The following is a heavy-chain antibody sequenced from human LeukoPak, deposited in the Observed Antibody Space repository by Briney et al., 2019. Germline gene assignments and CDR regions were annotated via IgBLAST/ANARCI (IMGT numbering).Heavy chain of an antibody. Sequence: SVKVSCKASGGTFSSYAISWVRQAPGQGLEWMGGIIPIFGTANYSQKFQGRVTITADESTSTAYMELNSLRSEDTAVYYCAREGVDTAMEEADYYYMDVWGKGTTVTVSS. D-gene: IGHD5-18*01. CDR2: IIPIFGTA. CDR1: GGTFSSYA. J-gene: IGHJ6*03. V-gene: IGHV1-69*13. CDR3: AREGVDTAMEEADYYYMDV.